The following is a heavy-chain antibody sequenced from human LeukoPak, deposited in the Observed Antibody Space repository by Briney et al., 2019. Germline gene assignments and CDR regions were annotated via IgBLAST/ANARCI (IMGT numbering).Heavy chain of an antibody. J-gene: IGHJ4*02. CDR2: IKEDGSEK. CDR1: GFTFSGYW. CDR3: ARGANWYVSH. Sequence: GGSLRLFCAGYGFTFSGYWMSWVRQAPGKGLEWVANIKEDGSEKNYVDSVKGRFTISRDNAKNSLYLQMNSLRAEDTAVYYGARGANWYVSHWGQGTLVTVSS. D-gene: IGHD1-1*01. V-gene: IGHV3-7*03.